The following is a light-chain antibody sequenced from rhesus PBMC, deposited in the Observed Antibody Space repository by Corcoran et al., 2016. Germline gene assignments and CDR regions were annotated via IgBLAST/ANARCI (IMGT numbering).Light chain of an antibody. CDR2: GAS. J-gene: IGKJ1*01. V-gene: IGKV3S9*01. CDR3: QQYNNWRT. Sequence: EIVMTQSPATLSLSPGERATLSCRASQSVSSYVAWYQQKPEQAPRLLMNGASSRATGIPDRFSGSESGTDFTLIISSLGPRGVGVYYCQQYNNWRTFGQGTKVEIK. CDR1: QSVSSY.